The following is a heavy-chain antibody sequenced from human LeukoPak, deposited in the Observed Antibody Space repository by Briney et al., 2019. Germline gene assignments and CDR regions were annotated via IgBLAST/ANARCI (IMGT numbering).Heavy chain of an antibody. J-gene: IGHJ4*02. CDR1: GFTFSSYN. CDR2: ISGSGVST. V-gene: IGHV3-23*01. D-gene: IGHD1-7*01. Sequence: GGSLRLSCAASGFTFSSYNMIWVRQAPGKGLEWVSAISGSGVSTYYADSVKGRFTVSRDNSKNTLYLQMSSLRAEDTAVYYCAKDERNWNYNLASQTYDWGQGTLVTVSS. CDR3: AKDERNWNYNLASQTYD.